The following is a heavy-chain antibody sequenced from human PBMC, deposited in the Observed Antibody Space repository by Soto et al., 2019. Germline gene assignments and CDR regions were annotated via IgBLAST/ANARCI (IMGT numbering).Heavy chain of an antibody. CDR1: GFTFSSYA. D-gene: IGHD4-17*01. V-gene: IGHV3-23*01. J-gene: IGHJ4*02. CDR2: ISGSGDSI. Sequence: EVQLLESGGGLGQPGGSLRLSCAASGFTFSSYAMSWVRQAPGKGLEWVSTISGSGDSIYYADSVKGRFTISRDNAKNTLYLQMNSLRAEDTAVYYCAKDQKYGDAKIDFEYWGQGTLVTVSS. CDR3: AKDQKYGDAKIDFEY.